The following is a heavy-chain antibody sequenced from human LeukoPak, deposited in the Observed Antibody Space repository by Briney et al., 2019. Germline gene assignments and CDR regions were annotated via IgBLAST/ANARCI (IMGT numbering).Heavy chain of an antibody. CDR3: ARGEGPSTLDY. D-gene: IGHD3-3*02. V-gene: IGHV3-21*01. CDR1: GFTFTSYS. J-gene: IGHJ4*02. Sequence: GGSLRLSCAASGFTFTSYSMNWVRQAPGKGLEWVSITRSSNGHIYYADSVKGRFTISRDKARKSLYLQMNSLRAEDTAVYYRARGEGPSTLDYWGQGTLVTVSS. CDR2: TRSSNGHI.